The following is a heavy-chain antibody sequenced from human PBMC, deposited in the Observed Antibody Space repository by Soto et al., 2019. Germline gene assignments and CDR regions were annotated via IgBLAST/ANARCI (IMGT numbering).Heavy chain of an antibody. V-gene: IGHV1-46*01. J-gene: IGHJ6*02. CDR2: INPSGGST. CDR1: GYTFTSYY. Sequence: ASVKVSCKASGYTFTSYYMHWVRQAPGQGLEWMGIINPSGGSTSYAQKFQGRVTMTRDTSTSTVYMELSSLRSEDTTVYYCARDKAARPSGYYYGMDVWGQGTTVTVSS. CDR3: ARDKAARPSGYYYGMDV. D-gene: IGHD6-6*01.